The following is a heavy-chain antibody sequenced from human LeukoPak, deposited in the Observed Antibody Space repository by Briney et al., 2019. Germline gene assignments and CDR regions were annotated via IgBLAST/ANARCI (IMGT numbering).Heavy chain of an antibody. J-gene: IGHJ5*02. CDR1: GYDFSSKW. CDR2: IYPTDSIT. Sequence: GESLQISFKTSGYDFSSKWIGWVRPMPGKGLEWMGIIYPTDSITKYSPSFQGHVTMSVDTSVNTAYLQWTSLEASDTAIYYCARLAPDYADYWFDPWGQGTLVTVSS. D-gene: IGHD4-17*01. CDR3: ARLAPDYADYWFDP. V-gene: IGHV5-51*01.